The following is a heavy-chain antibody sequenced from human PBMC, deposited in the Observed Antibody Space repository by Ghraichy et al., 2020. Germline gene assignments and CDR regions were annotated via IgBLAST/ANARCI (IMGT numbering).Heavy chain of an antibody. CDR3: ARVVIGATIRYGVDV. D-gene: IGHD2/OR15-2a*01. Sequence: SQTLSLTCSVSGGSISTYFWTWIRQPPGKGLEWIAYVHYSGTTNYHPSLKSRVTISLDTSKKQFSLQLNSVTAADTAVYYCARVVIGATIRYGVDVWGQGTSVTVSS. CDR1: GGSISTYF. V-gene: IGHV4-59*01. J-gene: IGHJ6*02. CDR2: VHYSGTT.